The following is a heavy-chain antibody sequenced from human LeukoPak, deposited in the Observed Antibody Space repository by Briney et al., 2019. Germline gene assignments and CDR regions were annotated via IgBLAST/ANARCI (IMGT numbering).Heavy chain of an antibody. CDR3: ARDPARGTGGYSTVAY. CDR1: GFTFSSYW. V-gene: IGHV3-74*01. D-gene: IGHD1-26*01. J-gene: IGHJ4*02. CDR2: IDSDGSST. Sequence: PGGSLRLSCAASGFTFSSYWMHWVRQAPGKGLVWVSRIDSDGSSTIYADSVKGRFTISRDNAKKSLFLQMNSLRAEDTAVYYCARDPARGTGGYSTVAYWGQGTLVTVSS.